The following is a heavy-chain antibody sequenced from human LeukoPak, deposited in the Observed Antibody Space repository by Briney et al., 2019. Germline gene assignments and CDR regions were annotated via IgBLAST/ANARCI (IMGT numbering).Heavy chain of an antibody. V-gene: IGHV1-18*01. J-gene: IGHJ5*02. CDR1: GYTFTTYN. D-gene: IGHD3-3*01. CDR3: ARDRFRWFDP. CDR2: ISGYNGNT. Sequence: GASVKVSCKASGYTFTTYNINWVRQAPGQGLEWMGWISGYNGNTNYAQKLQGRVTMTTDTSTSTAYMELGSLKSDDTAVYYCARDRFRWFDPWGQGTLVTVSS.